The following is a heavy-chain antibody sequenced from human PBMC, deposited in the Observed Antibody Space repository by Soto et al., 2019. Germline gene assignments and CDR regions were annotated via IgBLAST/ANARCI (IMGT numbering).Heavy chain of an antibody. V-gene: IGHV4-59*11. CDR3: ARSLMVPVDYFDS. D-gene: IGHD2-8*01. CDR2: VFYSGST. Sequence: PSETLSLTCTVSGAAIDSHYWSWIRQPPGKGLEWIGQVFYSGSTNYNPSLKSRVTISINTSTKQFSLKLTSVSAADTAVYYCARSLMVPVDYFDSWGQGTLVTVSS. CDR1: GAAIDSHY. J-gene: IGHJ4*02.